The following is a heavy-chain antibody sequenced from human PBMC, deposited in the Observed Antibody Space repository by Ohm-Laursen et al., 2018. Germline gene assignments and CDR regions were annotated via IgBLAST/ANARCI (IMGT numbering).Heavy chain of an antibody. CDR2: IKQDGSEK. J-gene: IGHJ3*02. CDR3: FSGPSWEI. CDR1: GFTFSSYW. Sequence: SLRLSCTASGFTFSSYWMSWVRQAPGKGLEWVANIKQDGSEKYYVDSVTGRFTISRDSAKNSLYLQMNSLRAEDTAVYYCFSGPSWEIWGQGTVVTVSS. V-gene: IGHV3-7*01. D-gene: IGHD1-26*01.